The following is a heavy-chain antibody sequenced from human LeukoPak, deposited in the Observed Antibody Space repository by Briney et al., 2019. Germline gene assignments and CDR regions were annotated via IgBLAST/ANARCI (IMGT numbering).Heavy chain of an antibody. CDR3: AKDGSHDFWSGYYVVY. Sequence: GGSLRHFRSACGFNFSSYGIHWVRQAPGKGLEWVAFIRYDGSNKYYADSVKGRFTISRDNSKNTLYLQMNSLRAEDTAVYYCAKDGSHDFWSGYYVVYWGQGTLVTVSS. J-gene: IGHJ4*02. CDR2: IRYDGSNK. D-gene: IGHD3-3*01. CDR1: GFNFSSYG. V-gene: IGHV3-30*02.